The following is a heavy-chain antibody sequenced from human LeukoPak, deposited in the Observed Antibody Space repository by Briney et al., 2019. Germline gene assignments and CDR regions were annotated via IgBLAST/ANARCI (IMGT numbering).Heavy chain of an antibody. CDR1: GFTFSTYA. V-gene: IGHV3-23*01. CDR3: AKRENYYDSSGYHYVGAFDI. CDR2: ISGGGGST. J-gene: IGHJ3*02. D-gene: IGHD3-22*01. Sequence: GGSLRLSCAASGFTFSTYAMSWVRHAPGKGLEWVSAISGGGGSTYYADSVRGRFTISRDNSKNTVYLQMNSLRAEDTAVYYCAKRENYYDSSGYHYVGAFDIWGQGTMVTVSS.